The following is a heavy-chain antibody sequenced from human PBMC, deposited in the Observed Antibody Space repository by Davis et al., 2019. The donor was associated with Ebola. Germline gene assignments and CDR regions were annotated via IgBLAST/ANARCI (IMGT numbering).Heavy chain of an antibody. V-gene: IGHV4-34*01. Sequence: SETLSLTCAVYGESFNAYYWSWIRLAPGKGLEWIGEINHRGSTSYSPSLMSRVTISVDTSKNQFSLNLRSVTAADAAVYYCARGNWVEMAKRYGLDVWGKGTTVTVSS. CDR1: GESFNAYY. J-gene: IGHJ6*04. D-gene: IGHD5-24*01. CDR3: ARGNWVEMAKRYGLDV. CDR2: INHRGST.